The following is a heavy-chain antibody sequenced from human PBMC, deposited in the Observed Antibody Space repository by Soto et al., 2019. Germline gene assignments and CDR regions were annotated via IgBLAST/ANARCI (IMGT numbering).Heavy chain of an antibody. CDR2: IYHSGST. V-gene: IGHV4-4*02. D-gene: IGHD4-17*01. Sequence: QVQLQESGPGLVKPSGTLSLTCAVSGGSINSTNWWSWVRQPPGKGLEWIGEIYHSGSTNYNPSPMIRVTISVDKSKTQFSLKLSSVTAADTAVYYCARVWTTVTNWFDPWGQGTLVTVSS. CDR3: ARVWTTVTNWFDP. J-gene: IGHJ5*02. CDR1: GGSINSTNW.